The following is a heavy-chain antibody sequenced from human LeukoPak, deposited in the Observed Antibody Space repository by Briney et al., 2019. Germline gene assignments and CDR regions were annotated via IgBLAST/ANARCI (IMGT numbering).Heavy chain of an antibody. V-gene: IGHV5-51*01. CDR1: GYSFTSYW. CDR2: IYPGDSDT. D-gene: IGHD2-2*01. J-gene: IGHJ6*02. CDR3: ASSTRGDMYYYCGMDV. Sequence: PGESLKISCKGSGYSFTSYWIGWVRQMPGKGLEWMGIIYPGDSDTRYSPSFQGQVTISADKSISTAYLQWSSLKASDTATYYCASSTRGDMYYYCGMDVWGQGTTVTVSS.